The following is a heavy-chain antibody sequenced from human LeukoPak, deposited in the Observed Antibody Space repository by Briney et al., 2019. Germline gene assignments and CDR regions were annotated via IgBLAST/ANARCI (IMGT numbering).Heavy chain of an antibody. Sequence: PGGSLRLSCADSGFTFSSYGMHWVRQAPGKGLEWVAVISYDGSNKYYADSVKGRFTISRDNSKNTVYLQMNILRVEDTAIYYCARGQELDDGVFDSWGQGTLVTVSA. CDR3: ARGQELDDGVFDS. CDR1: GFTFSSYG. D-gene: IGHD1-1*01. J-gene: IGHJ4*02. V-gene: IGHV3-30*03. CDR2: ISYDGSNK.